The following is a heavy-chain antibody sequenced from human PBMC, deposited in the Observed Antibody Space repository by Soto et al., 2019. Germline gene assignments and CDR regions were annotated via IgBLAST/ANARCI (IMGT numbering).Heavy chain of an antibody. CDR2: SSHHSDYI. CDR3: ARGGSAERQTDGDSYHYYPLDV. CDR1: GFTFASYN. Sequence: LILSCASSGFTFASYNMLLVRQAPGKGLHWVASSSHHSDYIYHADSVKGRFTGSRDNAKNSLFLEMTILRDEDTAVYYCARGGSAERQTDGDSYHYYPLDVCGQGTTVTVSS. D-gene: IGHD3-22*01. J-gene: IGHJ6*01. V-gene: IGHV3-21*01.